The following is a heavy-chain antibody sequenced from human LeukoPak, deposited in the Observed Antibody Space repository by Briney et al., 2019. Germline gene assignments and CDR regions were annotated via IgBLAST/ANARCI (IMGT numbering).Heavy chain of an antibody. Sequence: GGSLRLSCAASGFTFSSYAMSWVRQAPGKGLEWVSAISGSGGSTYYADSVKGRFTISRDNSKNTLYLQMNSLRVEDTAVYYCARGPFLEWSMEGYWGQGTLVTVSS. CDR3: ARGPFLEWSMEGY. CDR2: ISGSGGST. CDR1: GFTFSSYA. V-gene: IGHV3-23*01. D-gene: IGHD3-3*01. J-gene: IGHJ4*02.